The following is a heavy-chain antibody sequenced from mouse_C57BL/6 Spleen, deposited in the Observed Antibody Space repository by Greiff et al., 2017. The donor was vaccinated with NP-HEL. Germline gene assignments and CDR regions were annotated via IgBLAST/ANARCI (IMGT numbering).Heavy chain of an antibody. CDR2: ILPGSGGT. CDR1: GYTFTGYW. Sequence: QVQLQQSGAELMKPGASVKLSCKATGYTFTGYWIEWVKQRPGHGLEWIGEILPGSGGTNYNEKFKGKATFTADTSSNTAYMQLSSLTTEDSAIYYCARRDYGSSWYFDVWGTGTTVTVSS. V-gene: IGHV1-9*01. CDR3: ARRDYGSSWYFDV. J-gene: IGHJ1*03. D-gene: IGHD1-1*01.